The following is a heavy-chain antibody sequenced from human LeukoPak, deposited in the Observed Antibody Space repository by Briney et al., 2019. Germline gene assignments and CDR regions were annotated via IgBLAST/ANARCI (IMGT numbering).Heavy chain of an antibody. Sequence: SETLSLTCTVSGGSISSSSYYWGWIRQPPGKGLEWIGSIYYSGSTYYNPSLKSRVTISVDTSKNQFSLKLSSVTAADTAVYYCARGLGTSGVISDFDYWGQGTLVTVSS. CDR1: GGSISSSSYY. J-gene: IGHJ4*02. CDR3: ARGLGTSGVISDFDY. V-gene: IGHV4-39*07. CDR2: IYYSGST. D-gene: IGHD3-10*01.